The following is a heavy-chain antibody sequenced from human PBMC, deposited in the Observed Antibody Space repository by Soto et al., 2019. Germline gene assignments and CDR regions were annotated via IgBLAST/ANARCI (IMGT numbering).Heavy chain of an antibody. CDR3: AKVLEARYFDWLLYPDAFDI. J-gene: IGHJ3*02. CDR2: ISGSGGST. V-gene: IGHV3-23*01. Sequence: XGSLRLSCSASGFTFSSYAMIWVRQAPGRGLEWVSAISGSGGSTYYADSVKGRFTISRDNSKNTLYLQMNSLRAEDTAVYYCAKVLEARYFDWLLYPDAFDIRDKGTMFTV. D-gene: IGHD3-9*01. CDR1: GFTFSSYA.